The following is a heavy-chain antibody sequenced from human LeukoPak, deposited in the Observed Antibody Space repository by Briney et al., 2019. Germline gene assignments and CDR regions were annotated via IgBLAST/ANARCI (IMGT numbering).Heavy chain of an antibody. CDR3: ARDGGKGYEIDY. J-gene: IGHJ4*02. V-gene: IGHV3-48*01. CDR2: ISTAITTT. Sequence: PGGSLRLSCVVSGFPFSNHPMNWVRQAPGKGLEWVSYISTAITTTYYAESVKGRFTISRDNAKNSLYLQMNSLRVEDTAVYYCARDGGKGYEIDYWGQGTLVTVSS. CDR1: GFPFSNHP. D-gene: IGHD2-2*01.